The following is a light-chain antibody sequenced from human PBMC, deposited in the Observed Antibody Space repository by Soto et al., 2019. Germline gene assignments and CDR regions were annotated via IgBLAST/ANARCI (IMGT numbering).Light chain of an antibody. Sequence: EILLTQSPGTLSLSPGERAHLSCRASQSVSSSYLAWYQQKPGQAPRLLIYGASSRATGIPDRFSGSGSGTDFTLTISRLEPEDFAVYYCQQYGSSPQTFGQGTKVDIK. CDR2: GAS. V-gene: IGKV3-20*01. CDR1: QSVSSSY. J-gene: IGKJ1*01. CDR3: QQYGSSPQT.